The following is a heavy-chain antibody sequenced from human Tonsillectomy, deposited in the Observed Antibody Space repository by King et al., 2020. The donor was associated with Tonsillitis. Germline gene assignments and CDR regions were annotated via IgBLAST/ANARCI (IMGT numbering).Heavy chain of an antibody. J-gene: IGHJ6*02. Sequence: VQLVQSGGGLVKPGGSLRLSCAASGFIFSSFGMNWVRQAPGKGLEWVSSSSRSSSYIYYADSVKGRFTISRDNAKNSLSLQMNSLRAEDTAVYYCARVGSTDGMDVWGQGTTVTVSS. D-gene: IGHD2-2*01. CDR1: GFIFSSFG. CDR3: ARVGSTDGMDV. V-gene: IGHV3-21*01. CDR2: SSRSSSYI.